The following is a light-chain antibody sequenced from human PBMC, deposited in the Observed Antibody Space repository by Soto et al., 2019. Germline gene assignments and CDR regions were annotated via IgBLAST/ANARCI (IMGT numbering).Light chain of an antibody. J-gene: IGKJ3*01. CDR2: GAS. V-gene: IGKV3-15*01. Sequence: ETVMTQSPATLSVSPGERATLSCRASQNVSTRLAWYQQKPGQGPRLLVYGASTRATGIPPRFSGSGSGTEFNLTISSLQSEDFAVYYCQQYKDWPPITFGPGTRVDIK. CDR3: QQYKDWPPIT. CDR1: QNVSTR.